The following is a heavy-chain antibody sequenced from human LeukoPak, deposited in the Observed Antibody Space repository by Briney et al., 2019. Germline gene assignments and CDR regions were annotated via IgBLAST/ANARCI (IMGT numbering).Heavy chain of an antibody. Sequence: GAAVKVSCKASGYTFTGYYVHWVRQAPVQGLEWMGWIHPNSGATNSAQKFQGRVTMTMDTSISTAYMELSSLRSDDTAVYYCARDLVYCSGGSCYPDAFHIWGQGTMVTVSS. CDR2: IHPNSGAT. J-gene: IGHJ3*02. D-gene: IGHD2-15*01. CDR1: GYTFTGYY. CDR3: ARDLVYCSGGSCYPDAFHI. V-gene: IGHV1-2*02.